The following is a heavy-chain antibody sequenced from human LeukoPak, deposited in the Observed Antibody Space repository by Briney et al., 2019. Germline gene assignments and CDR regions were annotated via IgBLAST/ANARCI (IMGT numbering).Heavy chain of an antibody. J-gene: IGHJ5*02. CDR1: GGSISSGGYY. CDR2: IYYSGST. CDR3: ARDRKEPAGPSSGWFDP. D-gene: IGHD2-2*01. Sequence: NTSETLSLTCTVSGGSISSGGYYWSWIRQHPGKGLERIGYIYYSGSTYYNPSLKSRVTISVDTSKNQFSLKLSSVTAADTAVYYCARDRKEPAGPSSGWFDPWGQGTLVTVSS. V-gene: IGHV4-31*03.